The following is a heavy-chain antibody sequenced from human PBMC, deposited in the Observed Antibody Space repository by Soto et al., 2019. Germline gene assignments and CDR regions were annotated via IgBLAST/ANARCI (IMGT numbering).Heavy chain of an antibody. Sequence: ASVKVSFKASGYTFTSYAIQWVRQAPGQRLEWMGWINAGNGNTKYSQNFQGRVTITRDTSASTAYMELSSLRSEDTAVYYCARVRSSGWYFDYWGQGTLVTVSS. J-gene: IGHJ4*02. CDR2: INAGNGNT. V-gene: IGHV1-3*01. CDR3: ARVRSSGWYFDY. CDR1: GYTFTSYA. D-gene: IGHD6-19*01.